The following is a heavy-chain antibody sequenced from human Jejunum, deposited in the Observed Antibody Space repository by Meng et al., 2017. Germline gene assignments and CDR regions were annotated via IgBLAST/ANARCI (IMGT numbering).Heavy chain of an antibody. CDR3: ARAGSTHVGTAAVVTAINLDF. D-gene: IGHD2-21*02. Sequence: GESLKISCAASGLSLSMYSMNWVRQAPGKGLEWVSSISGSGSSIYYADSVKGRFTISSDNAKDSVYLQMNSLRAEDTAVYYCARAGSTHVGTAAVVTAINLDFWGQGTVVTVSS. V-gene: IGHV3-21*01. CDR1: GLSLSMYS. CDR2: ISGSGSSI. J-gene: IGHJ4*02.